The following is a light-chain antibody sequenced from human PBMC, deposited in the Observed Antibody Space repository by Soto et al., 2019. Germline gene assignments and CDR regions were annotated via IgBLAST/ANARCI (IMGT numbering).Light chain of an antibody. CDR3: SSYAGSNNFV. J-gene: IGLJ1*01. Sequence: QSALTQPPSASGSPGQSVTISCNGTSSDVGGYNYVSWYQQHPGKAPKLMIYEVSKRPSGVPDRFSGSKSGNTASLTVSGLQAEDEADYYCSSYAGSNNFVFGTETKVTVL. CDR2: EVS. CDR1: SSDVGGYNY. V-gene: IGLV2-8*01.